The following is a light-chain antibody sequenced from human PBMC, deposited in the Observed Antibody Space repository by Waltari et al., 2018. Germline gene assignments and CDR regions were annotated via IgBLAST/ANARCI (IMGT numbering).Light chain of an antibody. CDR2: IDGGGGH. Sequence: QLAVTQSPSASASLGASVKLTCTLSSAHTAYAIASHPHQPEKGPRFLMKIDGGGGHTKGDGIPDRFSGFSSGAERYLTISSLQYEDEAAYYCQTWDPDTVVFGGGTKLTV. J-gene: IGLJ2*01. CDR1: SAHTAYA. V-gene: IGLV4-69*01. CDR3: QTWDPDTVV.